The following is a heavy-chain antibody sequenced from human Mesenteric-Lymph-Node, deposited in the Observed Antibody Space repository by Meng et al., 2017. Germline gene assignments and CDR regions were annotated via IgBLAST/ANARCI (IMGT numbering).Heavy chain of an antibody. J-gene: IGHJ3*02. Sequence: GESLKISCAASGFNFRNSWMDWVRQAPGKGLEWVASIRDDGGEKYYLASVRGRFTISRDNTKNALYLQMTSLRAEDTAVYYCARALPATATALDIWGQGTMVTVSS. V-gene: IGHV3-7*01. CDR3: ARALPATATALDI. CDR1: GFNFRNSW. CDR2: IRDDGGEK. D-gene: IGHD2-2*01.